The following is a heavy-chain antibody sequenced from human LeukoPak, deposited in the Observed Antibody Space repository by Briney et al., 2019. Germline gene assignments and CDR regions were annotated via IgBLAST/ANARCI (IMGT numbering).Heavy chain of an antibody. D-gene: IGHD1-26*01. CDR3: AKGTTITFDY. CDR2: ISGGGGST. V-gene: IGHV3-23*01. CDR1: GFTFGSYG. J-gene: IGHJ4*02. Sequence: GGSLRLSWAASGFTFGSYGMSWVRQAAGKGLEWVSAISGGGGSTYYADSVKGRFTTSRDNSKNTLYLQMNSLRAEDTAVSYCAKGTTITFDYWGQGTLVTVSS.